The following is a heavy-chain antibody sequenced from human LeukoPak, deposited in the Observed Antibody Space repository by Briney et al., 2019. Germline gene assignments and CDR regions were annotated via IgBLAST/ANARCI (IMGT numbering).Heavy chain of an antibody. J-gene: IGHJ4*02. Sequence: GESLKICCAASGLTFSSYSMNWVRQAPGKGLEWVGFIRSKAYGGTTEYAASVKGRFTISRDDSKSIAYLQMNSLKTEDTAVYYCTRDLGAYGDTYFDYWGQGTLVTVSS. CDR1: GLTFSSYS. CDR3: TRDLGAYGDTYFDY. V-gene: IGHV3-49*04. D-gene: IGHD4-17*01. CDR2: IRSKAYGGTT.